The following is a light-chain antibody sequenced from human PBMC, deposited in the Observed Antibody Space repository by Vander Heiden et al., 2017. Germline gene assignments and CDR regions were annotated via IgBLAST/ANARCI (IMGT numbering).Light chain of an antibody. CDR3: QQDNSFSWT. CDR1: QSISNW. CDR2: KAS. Sequence: DIQMTQSPSTLSASVGDRVTITCRARQSISNWLAWYQQKPGKAPKLRISKASSLQRGVPSRFSGSGSETEFTLTISSLQPDEFATYYCQQDNSFSWTFGQGTKVEIK. V-gene: IGKV1-5*03. J-gene: IGKJ1*01.